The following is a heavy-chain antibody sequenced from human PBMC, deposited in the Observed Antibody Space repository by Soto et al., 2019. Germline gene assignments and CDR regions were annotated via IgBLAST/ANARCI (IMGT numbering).Heavy chain of an antibody. CDR3: ARDAAVTGVLPTYDLEG. V-gene: IGHV1-46*01. Sequence: QAQLVQSGAELKKPGASVKVSCKASGYTFTRYYMHWVRQAPGQGLDWMGIINPSCCSTSYARKFQGRVTMTRDTFTSTVYMEMSSLRFEDTAVYYWARDAAVTGVLPTYDLEGWGQGTTVTGSS. J-gene: IGHJ6*02. CDR1: GYTFTRYY. D-gene: IGHD1-1*01. CDR2: INPSCCST.